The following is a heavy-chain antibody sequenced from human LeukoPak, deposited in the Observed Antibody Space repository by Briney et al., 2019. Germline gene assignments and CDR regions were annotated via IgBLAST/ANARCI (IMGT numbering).Heavy chain of an antibody. D-gene: IGHD6-19*01. CDR1: GYTFTAYY. V-gene: IGHV1-2*06. CDR2: INPNSGGT. J-gene: IGHJ6*04. CDR3: AGNTAVAGSPQGLPSLDV. Sequence: ASVKVSCKASGYTFTAYYIHWVRQAPGQGLEWMGRINPNSGGTNYAQKFQGRVTMTRDTSISTAYMELSRLRSDDTAVYYCAGNTAVAGSPQGLPSLDVWGKGTTVTVSS.